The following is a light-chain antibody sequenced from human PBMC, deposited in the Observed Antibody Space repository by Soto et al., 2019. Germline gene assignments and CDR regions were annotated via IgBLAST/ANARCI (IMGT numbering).Light chain of an antibody. J-gene: IGLJ1*01. CDR1: SGDIGSYNR. V-gene: IGLV2-14*01. CDR3: SSYTNINTRACV. CDR2: EVT. Sequence: QSVLAQPACVSWSPGHSITISCTGTSGDIGSYNRVSWYQQHPGKAPKLIIYEVTDRPSGVSNRFSGSKSGNTASLTISGLQAEDEAEYYCSSYTNINTRACVFGTGTKVTVL.